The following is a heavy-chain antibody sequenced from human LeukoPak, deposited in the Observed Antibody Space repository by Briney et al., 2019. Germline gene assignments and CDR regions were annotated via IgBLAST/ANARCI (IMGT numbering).Heavy chain of an antibody. D-gene: IGHD6-13*01. CDR2: ISYDGSNT. V-gene: IGHV3-30*04. Sequence: GGSLRLSCAASGFAFNTYAMHWVRQAPGKGLEWVAVISYDGSNTYYADSVKGRFTISRENFRNTLHLQMNSLRAEDTAVYYCANGSWYHRSALGYWGQGTLVTVSS. J-gene: IGHJ4*02. CDR3: ANGSWYHRSALGY. CDR1: GFAFNTYA.